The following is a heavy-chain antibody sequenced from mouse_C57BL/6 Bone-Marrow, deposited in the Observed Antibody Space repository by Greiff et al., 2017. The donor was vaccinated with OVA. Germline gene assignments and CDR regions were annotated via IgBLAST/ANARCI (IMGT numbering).Heavy chain of an antibody. V-gene: IGHV5-17*01. CDR2: ISSGSSTI. J-gene: IGHJ1*03. CDR3: ARDYYYGSSSVAY. Sequence: EVMLVESGGGLVKPGGSLKLSCAASGFTFSDYGMHWVRQAPEKGLEWVAYISSGSSTIYYADTVKGRFTISRDNAKNTLFLQMTSLRSEDTAMYYCARDYYYGSSSVAYWGTGTTVTVSS. D-gene: IGHD1-1*01. CDR1: GFTFSDYG.